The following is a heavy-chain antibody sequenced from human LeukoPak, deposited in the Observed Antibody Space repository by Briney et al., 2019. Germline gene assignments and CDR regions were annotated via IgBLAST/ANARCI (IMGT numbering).Heavy chain of an antibody. CDR2: IVVGSSNT. V-gene: IGHV1-58*02. CDR1: GFTFTSSA. CDR3: AADPHKNISV. Sequence: GTSVKVSCKASGFTFTSSAMQWVRQARGQRLEWIGWIVVGSSNTNYAQKFQERVTITRDMSTSTAYMELSSLRSEDTAVYYCAADPHKNISVWGQGTLVTVSS. D-gene: IGHD2/OR15-2a*01. J-gene: IGHJ4*02.